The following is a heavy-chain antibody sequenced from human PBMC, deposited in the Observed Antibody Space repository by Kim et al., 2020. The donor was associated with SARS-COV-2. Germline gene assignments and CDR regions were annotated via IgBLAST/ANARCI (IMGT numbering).Heavy chain of an antibody. CDR3: ARANSGSYYGDAFDI. J-gene: IGHJ3*02. D-gene: IGHD1-26*01. V-gene: IGHV1-69*13. Sequence: SVKVSCKASGGTFSSYAISWVRQAPGQGLEWMGGIIPIFGTANYAQKFQGRVTITADESTSTAYMELSSLRSEDTAVYYCARANSGSYYGDAFDIWGQGTMVTVSS. CDR1: GGTFSSYA. CDR2: IIPIFGTA.